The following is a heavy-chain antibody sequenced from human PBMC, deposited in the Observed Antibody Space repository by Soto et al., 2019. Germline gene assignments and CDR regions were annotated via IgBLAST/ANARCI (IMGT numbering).Heavy chain of an antibody. V-gene: IGHV3-23*01. Sequence: EVQLLESGGGLVQPGGSLRLSCAASGFTFSSYGMSWVRQAPGKGLGWVSSITGSAGSTYYADSVKGRFTISRDNSTNTLYLQMNSLRAEDTAVYYCAKDRNRWLRFDLGYWGQGTLVTVSS. CDR1: GFTFSSYG. CDR3: AKDRNRWLRFDLGY. J-gene: IGHJ4*02. CDR2: ITGSAGST. D-gene: IGHD5-12*01.